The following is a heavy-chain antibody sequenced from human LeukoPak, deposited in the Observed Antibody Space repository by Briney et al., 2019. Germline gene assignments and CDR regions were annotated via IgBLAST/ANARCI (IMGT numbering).Heavy chain of an antibody. CDR3: ANIDGGWHGPLAPPPSSNY. CDR1: GFTFSSYG. D-gene: IGHD6-19*01. Sequence: GGSLSLSCAASGFTFSSYGMHWVRQAPGKGLEWVAFIRYDGSNKYYADSVKGRFTISRDNSKNTLYLQMNSLRAEDTAVYYCANIDGGWHGPLAPPPSSNYWGQGTLVTVSS. CDR2: IRYDGSNK. V-gene: IGHV3-30*02. J-gene: IGHJ4*02.